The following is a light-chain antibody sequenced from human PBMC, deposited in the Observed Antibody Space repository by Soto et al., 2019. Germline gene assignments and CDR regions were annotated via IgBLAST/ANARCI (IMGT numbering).Light chain of an antibody. CDR3: QQSYSTPTWT. V-gene: IGKV1-9*01. CDR1: QGTSSY. CDR2: AAS. J-gene: IGKJ1*01. Sequence: DIQLTQSPSFLSASVGDRVTITCRASQGTSSYLAWFQQKPGRAPKLLIYAASNLQSGVPSRFSGSGSGTDFTLTISGLQPEDFATYYCQQSYSTPTWTFGQGTKVDIK.